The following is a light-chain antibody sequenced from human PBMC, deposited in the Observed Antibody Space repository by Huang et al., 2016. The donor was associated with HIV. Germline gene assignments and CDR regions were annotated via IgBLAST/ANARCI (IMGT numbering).Light chain of an antibody. V-gene: IGKV3-15*01. Sequence: EVVMTQSPAILSVSPGERATLSCRASQSVTSNLAWYQQKPGQAPRLLIYSASTRANGIPARFSGSGSGTEFTLTISSLQSEDCAVYYCQHYNNWPWWTFGQGTKVEIK. CDR2: SAS. CDR3: QHYNNWPWWT. CDR1: QSVTSN. J-gene: IGKJ1*01.